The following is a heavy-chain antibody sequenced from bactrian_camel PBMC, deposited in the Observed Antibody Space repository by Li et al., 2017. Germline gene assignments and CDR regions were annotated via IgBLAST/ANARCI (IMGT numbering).Heavy chain of an antibody. D-gene: IGHD4*01. CDR1: GSTFGDYP. J-gene: IGHJ4*01. V-gene: IGHV3S63*01. CDR2: INSGNVG. CDR3: ATRYYNEYALGY. Sequence: VQLVESGGGLVQAGGSLTLSCTASGSTFGDYPVTWFRQSPGKEREGVSCINSGNVGHTMSVSVKGRFTISRDDAKNTLYLQMNSLKPEDTAVYYCATRYYNEYALGYWGQGTQVTVS.